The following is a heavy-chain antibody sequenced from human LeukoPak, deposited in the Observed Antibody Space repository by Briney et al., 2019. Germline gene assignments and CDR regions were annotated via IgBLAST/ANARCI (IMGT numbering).Heavy chain of an antibody. CDR3: ARFGYSTSLDFYLDV. CDR2: VHAGDSDA. D-gene: IGHD6-13*01. V-gene: IGHV5-51*01. Sequence: GESLQISSQASGFTFTNYWIAWVRQLPGKGLEWMGIVHAGDSDARYSPSFQDQVTMSADKSISTAYLQWNSLRASDSAMYFCARFGYSTSLDFYLDVWGRGTLVAVSS. CDR1: GFTFTNYW. J-gene: IGHJ2*01.